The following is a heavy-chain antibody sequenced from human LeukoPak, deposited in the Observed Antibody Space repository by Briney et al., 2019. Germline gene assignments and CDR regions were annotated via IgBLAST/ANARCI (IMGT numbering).Heavy chain of an antibody. CDR3: ARAVAGMGSSWYYYYYMDV. D-gene: IGHD5-18*01. CDR2: IYYSGIT. J-gene: IGHJ6*03. V-gene: IGHV4-59*01. Sequence: SETLSLTCAVYGGSFSGYYWSWIRQPPGKGLEWIGYIYYSGITNYNPSLKRRVTISVDTRKNQFSMKLSSVTAADTAVYYCARAVAGMGSSWYYYYYMDVWGKGTTVTVSS. CDR1: GGSFSGYY.